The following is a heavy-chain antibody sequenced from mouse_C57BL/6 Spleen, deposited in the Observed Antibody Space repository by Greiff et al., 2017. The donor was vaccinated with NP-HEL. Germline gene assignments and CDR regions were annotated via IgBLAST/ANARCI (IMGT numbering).Heavy chain of an antibody. V-gene: IGHV1-74*01. CDR2: IHPSDSDT. J-gene: IGHJ3*01. CDR3: ATPYSNYVWFAY. Sequence: VQLQQPGAELVKPGASVKVSCKASGYTFTSYWMHWVKQRPGQGLEWIGRIHPSDSDTNYNQKFKGKATLTVDKSSSTAYMQLSSLTSEDSAVYYCATPYSNYVWFAYWGQGTLVTVSA. CDR1: GYTFTSYW. D-gene: IGHD2-5*01.